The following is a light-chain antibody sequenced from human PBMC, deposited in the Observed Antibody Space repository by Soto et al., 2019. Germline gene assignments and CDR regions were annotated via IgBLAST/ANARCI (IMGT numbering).Light chain of an antibody. CDR1: QSVSSN. CDR3: QQYNNWPRT. J-gene: IGKJ2*01. CDR2: GAS. V-gene: IGKV3-15*01. Sequence: EIVMTQSPATLSVSPGERATVSCRASQSVSSNLAWYQQKPGQAPRLLIYGASTRATGIPARFSGSGSGTEFTLTLGSLQSEYFAVYYGQQYNNWPRTFGQGTKLEIK.